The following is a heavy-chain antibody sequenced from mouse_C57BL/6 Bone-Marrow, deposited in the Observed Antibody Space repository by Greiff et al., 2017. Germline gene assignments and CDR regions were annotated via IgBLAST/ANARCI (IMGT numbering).Heavy chain of an antibody. Sequence: EVQRVESGPELVKPGASVKISCKASGYSFTGYYMNWVKQSPETSLEWIGEINPSTGGTTYNQKFKAKATLTVDKSSSTAYMQLKSLTSEDSAVYYCARKDGNSFAYWGQGTLVTVSA. D-gene: IGHD2-3*01. J-gene: IGHJ3*01. CDR2: INPSTGGT. CDR3: ARKDGNSFAY. CDR1: GYSFTGYY. V-gene: IGHV1-42*01.